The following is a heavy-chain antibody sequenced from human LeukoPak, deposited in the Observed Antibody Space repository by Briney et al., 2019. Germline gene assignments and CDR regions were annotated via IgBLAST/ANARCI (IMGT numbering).Heavy chain of an antibody. CDR2: IKVDGSEK. CDR3: ATLSLVRGRWAFDI. J-gene: IGHJ3*02. V-gene: IGHV3-7*01. D-gene: IGHD3-10*01. Sequence: PGGSLRLSCAASGFTFSTYWMNWVRKDPGKGLEWVANIKVDGSEKYYTDSVKGRFTISRGNSKNTLYLQMNSLRAEDTAVYYCATLSLVRGRWAFDIWGQGTMVTVSS. CDR1: GFTFSTYW.